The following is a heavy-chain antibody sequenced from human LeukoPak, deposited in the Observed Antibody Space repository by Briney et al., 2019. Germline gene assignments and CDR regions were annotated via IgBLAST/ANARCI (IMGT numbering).Heavy chain of an antibody. D-gene: IGHD3-10*01. CDR3: AREGRITMVRGVMRGAFDI. CDR1: GFTFSSYA. Sequence: GGSLRLSCAASGFTFSSYAMHWVRQAPGKGLEWVAVISYDGSNKYYADSVKGRFTISRDNSKNTLYLQMNSLRAEDTAVYYCAREGRITMVRGVMRGAFDIWGQGTMVTVSS. J-gene: IGHJ3*02. V-gene: IGHV3-30-3*01. CDR2: ISYDGSNK.